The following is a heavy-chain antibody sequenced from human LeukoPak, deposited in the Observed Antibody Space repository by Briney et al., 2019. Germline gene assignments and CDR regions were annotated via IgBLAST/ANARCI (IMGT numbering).Heavy chain of an antibody. D-gene: IGHD3-10*01. CDR3: ARWSDYYGSGNWFDP. J-gene: IGHJ5*02. CDR1: GYSISSGYY. Sequence: SETLSLTCTVSGYSISSGYYWGWIRQPPGKGLEWIGYIYYSGSTNYNPSLKSRVTISVDTSKNQFSLKLSSVTAADTAVYYCARWSDYYGSGNWFDPWGQGTLVTVSS. CDR2: IYYSGST. V-gene: IGHV4-61*01.